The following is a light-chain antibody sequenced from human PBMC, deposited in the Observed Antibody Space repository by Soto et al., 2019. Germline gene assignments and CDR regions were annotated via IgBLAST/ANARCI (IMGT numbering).Light chain of an antibody. V-gene: IGLV2-14*01. Sequence: QSVLTQPASVSGSPGQSITISCTGTSSDVGGYNYVSWYQQHPGKAPKLMIYDVSNRPSGVSNRFSGSKSGNTASLTISGLQAEDEADYDCSSYTRSSTFVVFGGGTKLTVL. CDR1: SSDVGGYNY. CDR3: SSYTRSSTFVV. CDR2: DVS. J-gene: IGLJ2*01.